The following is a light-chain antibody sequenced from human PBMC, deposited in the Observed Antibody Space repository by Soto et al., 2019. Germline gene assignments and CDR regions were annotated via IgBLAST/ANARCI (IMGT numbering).Light chain of an antibody. V-gene: IGLV1-47*01. CDR2: TNN. Sequence: QSVLTQPPSASGTPGQRVTISCSGSSSNIGVNYVYWYQQLPGTAPKLLIYTNNQQPSGVPDRFSGSKSGTSASLAISGLRSEDEADYHCATWDDSLSGVVFGGGTKLTVL. J-gene: IGLJ2*01. CDR3: ATWDDSLSGVV. CDR1: SSNIGVNY.